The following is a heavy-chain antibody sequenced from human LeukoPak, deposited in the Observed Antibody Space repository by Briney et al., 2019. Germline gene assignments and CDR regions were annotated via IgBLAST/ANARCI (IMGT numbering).Heavy chain of an antibody. J-gene: IGHJ4*02. D-gene: IGHD2-2*01. V-gene: IGHV3-23*01. CDR2: ISGSGGST. Sequence: PGGSLRLSCAASGFTFSSYAMSWVRQAPGKGLEWVSAISGSGGSTYYADSVKGRFTISRDNSKNTLYLQMNSLRAEDTAVYYCVAVVVPAAMSVPSYGKWDYWGQGTLVTVSS. CDR1: GFTFSSYA. CDR3: VAVVVPAAMSVPSYGKWDY.